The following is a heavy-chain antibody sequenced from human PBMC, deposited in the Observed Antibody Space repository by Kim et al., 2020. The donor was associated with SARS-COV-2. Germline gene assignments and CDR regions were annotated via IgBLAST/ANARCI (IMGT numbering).Heavy chain of an antibody. CDR1: GGTFSSYA. V-gene: IGHV1-69*13. J-gene: IGHJ6*02. Sequence: SVKVSCKASGGTFSSYAISWVRQAPGQGLEWMGGIIPIFGTANYAQKFQGRVTITADESTSTAYMELSSLRSEDTAVYYCARDDYGDYVGVAHYYGMDVWGQGTTVTVSS. D-gene: IGHD4-17*01. CDR3: ARDDYGDYVGVAHYYGMDV. CDR2: IIPIFGTA.